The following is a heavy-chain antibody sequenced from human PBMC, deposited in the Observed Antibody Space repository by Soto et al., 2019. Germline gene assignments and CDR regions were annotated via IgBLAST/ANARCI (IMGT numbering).Heavy chain of an antibody. Sequence: QVQLVQSGAEVKKPGSSVKVSCKASGGTFSSYAITWVRQAPGQGLEWMGGIIPIFGTANYAQKLHGRVTITADESLTTAYMELSSLSSEDTALYYWAREVLSSSSDHWGQGTLVTVSS. CDR1: GGTFSSYA. CDR2: IIPIFGTA. V-gene: IGHV1-69*01. CDR3: AREVLSSSSDH. J-gene: IGHJ5*02.